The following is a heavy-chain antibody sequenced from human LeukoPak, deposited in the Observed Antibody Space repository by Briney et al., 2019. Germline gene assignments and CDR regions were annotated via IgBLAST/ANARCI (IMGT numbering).Heavy chain of an antibody. CDR2: IYPGDSDT. CDR3: ARRSTYGSGTNYLFDY. CDR1: GYSFTTYW. V-gene: IGHV5-51*01. D-gene: IGHD3-10*01. Sequence: GESLKISCKGSGYSFTTYWIDWGRQMPGEGLEWMGIIYPGDSDTRYSPSFQGQITISADKSISTAYLQWSSLKASDTAMYYCARRSTYGSGTNYLFDYWGQGTLVTVSS. J-gene: IGHJ4*02.